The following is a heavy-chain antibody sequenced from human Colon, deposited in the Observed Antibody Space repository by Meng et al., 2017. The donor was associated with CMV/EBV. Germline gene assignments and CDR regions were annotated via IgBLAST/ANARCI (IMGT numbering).Heavy chain of an antibody. CDR3: AREGLECSGGNCPDDY. CDR2: IRSKTSGGTT. Sequence: GGSLRLSCRVSGFTFDNYAVNWVRQAPGKGLEWVGFIRSKTSGGTTEVAASVKGRFTISRDNARGALYLQVNSLRTDDTALYYCAREGLECSGGNCPDDYWGRGTLVTVSS. CDR1: GFTFDNYA. V-gene: IGHV3-49*04. D-gene: IGHD2-15*01. J-gene: IGHJ4*02.